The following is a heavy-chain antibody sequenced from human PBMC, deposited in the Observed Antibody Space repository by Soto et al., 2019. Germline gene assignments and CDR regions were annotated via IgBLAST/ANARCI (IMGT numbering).Heavy chain of an antibody. J-gene: IGHJ5*02. D-gene: IGHD4-17*01. CDR1: AYTVTKYL. V-gene: IGHV1-3*01. CDR2: INAGNGNT. Sequence: ASLRTSCETSAYTVTKYLMQWVRQAPGQRLEWMGWINAGNGNTKYSQKFQGRVTITRDTSASTAYMELSSLRSEDTAVYYWARETYGDYVGYFDPWGQGIQVTVSS. CDR3: ARETYGDYVGYFDP.